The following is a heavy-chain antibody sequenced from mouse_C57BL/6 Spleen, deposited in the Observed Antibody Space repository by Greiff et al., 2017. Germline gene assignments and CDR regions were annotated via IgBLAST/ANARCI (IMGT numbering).Heavy chain of an antibody. V-gene: IGHV14-4*01. Sequence: VQLQQSGAELVRPGASVKLSCTASGFNIKDDYMHWVKQRPEQGLEWIGWIDPENGDTEYASKFQGKATITADTSSNTAYLQLSSLTSEDTAVYYCTTEGLLWFAYWGQGTLVTVSA. D-gene: IGHD1-1*01. CDR1: GFNIKDDY. J-gene: IGHJ3*01. CDR3: TTEGLLWFAY. CDR2: IDPENGDT.